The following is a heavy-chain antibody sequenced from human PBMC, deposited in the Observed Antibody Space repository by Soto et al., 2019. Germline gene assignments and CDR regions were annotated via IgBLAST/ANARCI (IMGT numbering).Heavy chain of an antibody. V-gene: IGHV3-74*01. Sequence: EVQLVESGGGLVQPGGSLRLSCAVSGFTFSNYWMHWGRQAPGKGLVWVSRINSDGSSTSYADFVKGRFTISRDNAKNTLYLQMNSLRAEDTAVYYCARFRVDGDYVPWGQGTLVTVSS. CDR1: GFTFSNYW. CDR3: ARFRVDGDYVP. CDR2: INSDGSST. J-gene: IGHJ5*02. D-gene: IGHD4-17*01.